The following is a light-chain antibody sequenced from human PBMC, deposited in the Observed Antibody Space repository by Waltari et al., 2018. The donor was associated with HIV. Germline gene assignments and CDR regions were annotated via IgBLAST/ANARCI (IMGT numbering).Light chain of an antibody. CDR1: QSVFWDSNSKNY. Sequence: DIVMTQSPDSLAVSLGARSPITCTSSQSVFWDSNSKNYLAWYKQKPGQPPKILIYWASTRESGVPDRFSGSGSGTNFTLTISSLQAEDVALYYCQQYYSRPRTFGQGTKVEI. CDR2: WAS. V-gene: IGKV4-1*01. CDR3: QQYYSRPRT. J-gene: IGKJ1*01.